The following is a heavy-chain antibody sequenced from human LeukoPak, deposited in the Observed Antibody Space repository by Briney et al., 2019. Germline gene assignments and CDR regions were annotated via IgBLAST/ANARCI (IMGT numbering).Heavy chain of an antibody. CDR2: IGTAGDT. CDR3: ARGWPITGTPGCYYYGMDV. J-gene: IGHJ6*02. CDR1: GFTFSSYD. V-gene: IGHV3-13*01. D-gene: IGHD1-20*01. Sequence: GGSLRLSCAASGFTFSSYDMHWVRQATGKGLEWVSAIGTAGDTYYPGSVKGRFTISRENAKNSLYLQMNSLRAGDTAVYYCARGWPITGTPGCYYYGMDVWGQGTTVTVSS.